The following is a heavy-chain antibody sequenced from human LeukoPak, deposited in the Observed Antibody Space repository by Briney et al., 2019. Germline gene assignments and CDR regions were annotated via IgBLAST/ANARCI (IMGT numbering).Heavy chain of an antibody. J-gene: IGHJ5*02. CDR1: GYTFTSYY. CDR3: TRVNLRGSQYNWFDP. CDR2: ITPIIDTA. D-gene: IGHD1-26*01. V-gene: IGHV1-46*01. Sequence: ASVKVSCKASGYTFTSYYMHWVRQAPGQGLEWMGKITPIIDTAKYSQKFQGRVTITADKSTTTVYMELSSLKSGGTAVYYCTRVNLRGSQYNWFDPWGQGTLVTVSS.